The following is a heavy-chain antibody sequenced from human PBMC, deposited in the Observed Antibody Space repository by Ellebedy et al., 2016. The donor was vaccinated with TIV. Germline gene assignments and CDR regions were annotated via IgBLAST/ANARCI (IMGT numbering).Heavy chain of an antibody. V-gene: IGHV3-11*04. Sequence: GGSLRLSCAASGFTFSDYYMSWIRQAPGKGLEWVSYISSSGSTIYYADSVKGRFTISRDNAKNSLYLQMNSLRAEDTAVYYCAREGYSSSHVSSLIEYYYGMDVWGQGTTVTVSS. CDR2: ISSSGSTI. CDR1: GFTFSDYY. J-gene: IGHJ6*02. CDR3: AREGYSSSHVSSLIEYYYGMDV. D-gene: IGHD6-13*01.